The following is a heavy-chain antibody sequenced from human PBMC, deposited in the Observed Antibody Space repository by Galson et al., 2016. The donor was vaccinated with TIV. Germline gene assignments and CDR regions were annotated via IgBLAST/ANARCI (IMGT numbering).Heavy chain of an antibody. CDR1: GYSFTNSY. V-gene: IGHV5-51*03. Sequence: QSGAEVKKPGESLKISCKGSGYSFTNSYIAWVRQMPGKGLEWMAIIYPGESDTRYSPSFQGQVTISADKSISTAYLQWSSLKASDTAMYFCARVVTSTSPFDYWGQGTLVTVSS. J-gene: IGHJ4*02. CDR2: IYPGESDT. D-gene: IGHD3-22*01. CDR3: ARVVTSTSPFDY.